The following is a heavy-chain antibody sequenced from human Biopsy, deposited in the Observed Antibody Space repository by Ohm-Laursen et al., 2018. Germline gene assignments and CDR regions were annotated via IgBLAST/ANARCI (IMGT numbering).Heavy chain of an antibody. D-gene: IGHD4/OR15-4a*01. Sequence: ASVKVSCKASGYTFTGHSCHWVRQAPGQRLEWMGRIDPNSDDTKYAQKFQGRIAMTTDTSITTAYLEVSSLTSDDAAVYFCARASAYGVFDVWGQGTIVTVSS. CDR3: ARASAYGVFDV. V-gene: IGHV1-2*06. J-gene: IGHJ3*01. CDR2: IDPNSDDT. CDR1: GYTFTGHS.